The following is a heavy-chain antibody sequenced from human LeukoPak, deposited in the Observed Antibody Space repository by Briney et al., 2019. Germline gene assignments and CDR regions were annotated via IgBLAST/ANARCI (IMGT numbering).Heavy chain of an antibody. D-gene: IGHD3-10*01. J-gene: IGHJ3*02. V-gene: IGHV4-59*08. CDR3: ARQITMVRGVIIYAFDI. Sequence: SETLSLTCTVSGGSISSYYWSWIRQPPGKGLEWIGYIYYSGSTNYNPSLKSRVTISVDTSKNQFSLKLSSVTAADTAVYYCARQITMVRGVIIYAFDIWGQGTMVTVSS. CDR2: IYYSGST. CDR1: GGSISSYY.